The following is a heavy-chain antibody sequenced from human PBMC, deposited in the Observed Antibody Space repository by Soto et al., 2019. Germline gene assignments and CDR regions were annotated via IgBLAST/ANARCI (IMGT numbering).Heavy chain of an antibody. CDR3: ARDIRITIFGPYGMDV. Sequence: SVKVACKASGGSFSSYAISWVRQATGQGLEWMGGIIPIFGTANYAQKFQGRVTITADESTSTAYMELSSLRSEDTAVYYCARDIRITIFGPYGMDVWGQETKVT. D-gene: IGHD3-3*01. CDR2: IIPIFGTA. CDR1: GGSFSSYA. V-gene: IGHV1-69*13. J-gene: IGHJ6*01.